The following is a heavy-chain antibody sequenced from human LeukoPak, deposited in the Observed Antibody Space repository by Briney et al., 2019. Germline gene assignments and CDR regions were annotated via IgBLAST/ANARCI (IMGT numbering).Heavy chain of an antibody. J-gene: IGHJ5*02. CDR2: INHSGST. Sequence: SETLSLTCAVYGGSFSGYYWSWIRQPPGKGLEWIGEINHSGSTNYNPSLKSRVTISVDTSKNQFSLKLSSVTAADTAVYYCARGHAGRTIRFDPWGQGTLVTVSS. CDR1: GGSFSGYY. V-gene: IGHV4-34*01. D-gene: IGHD3-3*01. CDR3: ARGHAGRTIRFDP.